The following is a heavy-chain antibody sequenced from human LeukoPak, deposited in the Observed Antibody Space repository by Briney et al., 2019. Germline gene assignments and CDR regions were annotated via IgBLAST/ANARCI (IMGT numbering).Heavy chain of an antibody. CDR3: ARERSGYGYYYGMGV. J-gene: IGHJ6*04. CDR2: IIPIFGTA. CDR1: GGTFSSHP. D-gene: IGHD5-12*01. Sequence: SVKVSCKASGGTFSSHPISWVRQPPGQGLEWMGGIIPIFGTAHYAQRFQGRVTITADESTSTAYMELSSLKSEDTAIYYCARERSGYGYYYGMGVWGKGTTVTVSS. V-gene: IGHV1-69*13.